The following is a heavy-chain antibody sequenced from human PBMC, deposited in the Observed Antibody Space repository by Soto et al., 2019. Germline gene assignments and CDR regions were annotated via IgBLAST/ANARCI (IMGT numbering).Heavy chain of an antibody. CDR2: INPSGGST. Sequence: GASVKVSCKASGYTFTSYYMHWVRQAPGQGLEWMGIINPSGGSTSYAQKLKGRVTMTRDTSTSTVYMELSSLRSEDTAVYYCARAGVFLEWLLPHSDYYYYGMDVRGQGTTVTVSS. J-gene: IGHJ6*02. V-gene: IGHV1-46*01. D-gene: IGHD3-3*01. CDR1: GYTFTSYY. CDR3: ARAGVFLEWLLPHSDYYYYGMDV.